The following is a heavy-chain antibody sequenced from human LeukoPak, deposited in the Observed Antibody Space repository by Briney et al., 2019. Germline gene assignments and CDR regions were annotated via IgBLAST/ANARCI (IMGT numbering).Heavy chain of an antibody. V-gene: IGHV3-7*03. CDR3: AREELGSSLGFDP. J-gene: IGHJ5*02. D-gene: IGHD3-16*01. CDR1: GFTFSSYW. Sequence: GGSLRLSCAASGFTFSSYWMSWVRQAPGKGLEWVANIKQDGSEKYYVDSVKGRFTISRDNAKNSLYLQMNSLRAEDTAVYYCAREELGSSLGFDPWGQGTLVTVSS. CDR2: IKQDGSEK.